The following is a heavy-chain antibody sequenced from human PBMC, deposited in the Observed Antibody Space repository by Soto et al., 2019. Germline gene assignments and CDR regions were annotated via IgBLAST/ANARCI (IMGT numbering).Heavy chain of an antibody. CDR1: GFTFSSYG. Sequence: QVQLVESGGGVVQPGRSLRLSCAASGFTFSSYGMHWVRQAPGKGLEWVAVIWYDGSNKYYADSVKGRFTISRDNSKNTLYLQMNGLRAEDTAVYYCASPPYSSSSEYYYYGMDVWGQGTTVTVSS. CDR3: ASPPYSSSSEYYYYGMDV. J-gene: IGHJ6*02. V-gene: IGHV3-33*01. D-gene: IGHD6-6*01. CDR2: IWYDGSNK.